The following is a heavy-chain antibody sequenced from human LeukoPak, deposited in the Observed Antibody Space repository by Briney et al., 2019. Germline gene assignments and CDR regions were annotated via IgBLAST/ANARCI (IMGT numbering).Heavy chain of an antibody. J-gene: IGHJ5*02. Sequence: SVKVSCKASGGTFSSYAIGWVRQAPGQGLEWMGGIIPIFGTANYAQKFQGRVTITTDESTSTAYMELSSLRSEDTAVYYCARDNYAGANWFDPWGQGTLVTVSS. V-gene: IGHV1-69*05. D-gene: IGHD1-7*01. CDR2: IIPIFGTA. CDR1: GGTFSSYA. CDR3: ARDNYAGANWFDP.